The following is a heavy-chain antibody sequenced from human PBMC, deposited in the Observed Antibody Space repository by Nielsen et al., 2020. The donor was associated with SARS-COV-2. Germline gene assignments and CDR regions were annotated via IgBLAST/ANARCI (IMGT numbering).Heavy chain of an antibody. CDR1: GGSISSGGYY. CDR3: ARDGGYGSGSYGFDY. Sequence: SETLSLTCTVSGGSISSGGYYCSWIRQHPGKGLEWIGYIYYSGSTYYNPSLKSRVTISVDTSKNQFSPKLSSVTAADTAVYYCARDGGYGSGSYGFDYWGQGTLVTVSS. J-gene: IGHJ4*02. D-gene: IGHD3-10*01. CDR2: IYYSGST. V-gene: IGHV4-31*03.